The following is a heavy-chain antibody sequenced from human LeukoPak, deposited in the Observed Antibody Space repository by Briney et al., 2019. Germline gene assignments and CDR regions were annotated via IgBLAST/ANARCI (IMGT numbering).Heavy chain of an antibody. D-gene: IGHD3-9*01. CDR2: ISTSNGDT. Sequence: ASVKVSCKASGYTFFSSDITWVRQAPGQGLEWIGRISTSNGDTNYAAKLQGRVTMTTDTSTSTVYMELGSLTFDDTAVYFCARSLEGVSRFFDWSENWFDPWGQGTLVTVSS. CDR3: ARSLEGVSRFFDWSENWFDP. CDR1: GYTFFSSD. J-gene: IGHJ5*02. V-gene: IGHV1-18*01.